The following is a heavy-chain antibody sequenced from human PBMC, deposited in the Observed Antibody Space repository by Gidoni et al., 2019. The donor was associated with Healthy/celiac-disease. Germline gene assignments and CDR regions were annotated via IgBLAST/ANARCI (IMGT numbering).Heavy chain of an antibody. J-gene: IGHJ3*02. CDR1: GFTFSSSA. CDR2: MSSNGSST. V-gene: IGHV3-64*01. Sequence: EVQLVESGGGLVQPGGSLRLSCSASGFTFSSSAMHWVRQAPGKGLEYVSAMSSNGSSTYYANSVKGRVTISRDKSKNTLYLQMGSRRAEYMAVYYCARGMRYDFWSGYTVGAFDIWGQGTRVTVSS. D-gene: IGHD3-3*01. CDR3: ARGMRYDFWSGYTVGAFDI.